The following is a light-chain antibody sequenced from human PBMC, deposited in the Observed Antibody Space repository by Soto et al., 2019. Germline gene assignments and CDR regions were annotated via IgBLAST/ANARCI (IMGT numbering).Light chain of an antibody. CDR1: QDISNY. J-gene: IGKJ4*01. Sequence: DIQMTQSPSSLSASVGDRVTITCQASQDISNYLNWYQQKPGKAPKLLIYDASNWETGVPSRFSGSGSGTDFNFTISSLQPEDIATYYCQQYDNLPLTFGGGTKVDIK. CDR2: DAS. V-gene: IGKV1-33*01. CDR3: QQYDNLPLT.